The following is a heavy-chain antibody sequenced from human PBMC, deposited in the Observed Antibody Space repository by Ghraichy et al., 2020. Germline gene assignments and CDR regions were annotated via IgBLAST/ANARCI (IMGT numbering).Heavy chain of an antibody. Sequence: SETLSLTCAVYGGSFSGYYWSWIRQPPGKGLEWIGEINHSGSTNYNPSLKSRVTISVDTSKNQFSLKLSSVTAADTAVYYCARGGDCSSPSCYASDYWGQGTLVTVSS. J-gene: IGHJ4*02. D-gene: IGHD2-2*01. CDR2: INHSGST. CDR1: GGSFSGYY. V-gene: IGHV4-34*01. CDR3: ARGGDCSSPSCYASDY.